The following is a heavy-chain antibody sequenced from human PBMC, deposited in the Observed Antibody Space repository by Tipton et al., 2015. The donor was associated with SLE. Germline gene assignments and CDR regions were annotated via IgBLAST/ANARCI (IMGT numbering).Heavy chain of an antibody. J-gene: IGHJ6*03. Sequence: QSGPEVKKPGASVKVSCKASGYTFTSYGISWVRQAPGQGLEWMGWISAYNVNTNYAQKLQGRVTMTTDTSTSTAYMELRSLRSDDTAVYYAARHGQTIFGVDTSYYYMDVWCKGTTVTVSS. CDR3: ARHGQTIFGVDTSYYYMDV. CDR2: ISAYNVNT. CDR1: GYTFTSYG. D-gene: IGHD3-3*01. V-gene: IGHV1-18*01.